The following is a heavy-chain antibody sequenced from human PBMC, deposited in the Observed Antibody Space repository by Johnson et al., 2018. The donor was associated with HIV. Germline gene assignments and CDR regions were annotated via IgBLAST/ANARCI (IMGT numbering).Heavy chain of an antibody. Sequence: VQLVESGGGVVQPGRSLRLSCAASGFTFDDYAMHWVRQAPGKGLEWVSGISWNSGSIGYADSVKGRFTISRDNSKTTLYLQMNSLRAEDTAVYYCARASHSSGWYGRLGDAFDIWGQGTMVTVSS. D-gene: IGHD6-19*01. CDR1: GFTFDDYA. CDR2: ISWNSGSI. CDR3: ARASHSSGWYGRLGDAFDI. J-gene: IGHJ3*02. V-gene: IGHV3-9*01.